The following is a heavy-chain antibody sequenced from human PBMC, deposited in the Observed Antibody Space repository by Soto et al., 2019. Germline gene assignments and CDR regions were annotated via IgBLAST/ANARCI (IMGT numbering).Heavy chain of an antibody. D-gene: IGHD1-7*01. CDR3: ARGTPSTLRFDY. CDR2: IIPIFGTP. CDR1: GGTFTNYA. Sequence: QVQLVQSGAEVKKPGSSVTVSCKASGGTFTNYAISWVRQAPGQGLEWMGGIIPIFGTPTYPQKFQGRVTITADESTSAAYMELSSLRYDDTAMYHCARGTPSTLRFDYWGQGTLVTVSS. J-gene: IGHJ4*02. V-gene: IGHV1-69*01.